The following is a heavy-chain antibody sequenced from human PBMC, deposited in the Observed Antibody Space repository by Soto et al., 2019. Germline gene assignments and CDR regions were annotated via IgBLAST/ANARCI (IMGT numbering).Heavy chain of an antibody. Sequence: QLRLQESGSGLVKPSQTLSLTCTVSNGSVSSGTYSWSWVRQPPGKGLEWIGYIYYSGTTYYTPSLKSRLTMSMDRANDHFSLNLTSVTAGDTAVYFCARGHYYYGMDVWGQGITVTVSS. J-gene: IGHJ6*02. CDR3: ARGHYYYGMDV. CDR1: NGSVSSGTYS. CDR2: IYYSGTT. V-gene: IGHV4-30-2*01.